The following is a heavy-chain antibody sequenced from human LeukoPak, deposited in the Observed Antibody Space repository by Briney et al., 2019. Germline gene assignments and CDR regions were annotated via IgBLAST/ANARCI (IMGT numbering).Heavy chain of an antibody. CDR1: GYTFSDYD. CDR2: MNPTSGDT. J-gene: IGHJ6*03. V-gene: IGHV1-8*01. Sequence: SVKVSCKAFGYTFSDYDVNWVRQAPGQGLEWMGWMNPTSGDTGYAQKFQGRVTMTRSMSRNTAYMELSRLRSEDTAVYFCARVVMKAFYYYYMDVWGKGTTIIISS. CDR3: ARVVMKAFYYYYMDV. D-gene: IGHD2-21*01.